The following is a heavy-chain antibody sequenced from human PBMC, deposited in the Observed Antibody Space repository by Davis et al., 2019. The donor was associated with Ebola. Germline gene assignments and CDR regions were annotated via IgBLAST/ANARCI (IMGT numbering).Heavy chain of an antibody. D-gene: IGHD6-6*01. J-gene: IGHJ5*02. CDR3: ARGRWEYSSSSPDGNWFDP. CDR2: LYHSGST. V-gene: IGHV4-38-2*01. CDR1: GYSISSGYY. Sequence: SETLSLTCAVSGYSISSGYYWGWIRQPPGKGLEWIGSLYHSGSTYYNPSLKSRVSISVDTSKNQFSLKLSSVTAADTAVYYCARGRWEYSSSSPDGNWFDPWGQGTLVTVSS.